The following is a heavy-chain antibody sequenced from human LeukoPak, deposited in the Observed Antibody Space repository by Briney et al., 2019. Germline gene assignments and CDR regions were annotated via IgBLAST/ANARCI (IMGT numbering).Heavy chain of an antibody. CDR2: ISGSGGST. D-gene: IGHD2-15*01. V-gene: IGHV3-23*01. J-gene: IGHJ6*02. CDR3: AKGIEVVVAATSSYYYGMDV. CDR1: GFTFSSYA. Sequence: HPGGSLRLSCAASGFTFSSYAMSWVRQAPGKGLEWVSAISGSGGSTYYADSVKGRFTISRDNSKNTLYLQMNSLRAEDTAVYYCAKGIEVVVAATSSYYYGMDVWGQGTTVTVSS.